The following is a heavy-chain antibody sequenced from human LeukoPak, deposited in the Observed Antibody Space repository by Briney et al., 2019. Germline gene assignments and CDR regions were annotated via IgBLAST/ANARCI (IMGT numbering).Heavy chain of an antibody. CDR1: GLTFSSYD. Sequence: GGSLRLSCAASGLTFSSYDTTWVRQAPGKGLEYVSSINYNGVYIFSADSVKGRFTISRDNAKNSLYLEMNSLRVEDTAFYYCARIGPGRDGSNSFDQWGQGTLVIVSS. V-gene: IGHV3-21*01. CDR2: INYNGVYI. D-gene: IGHD5-24*01. J-gene: IGHJ4*02. CDR3: ARIGPGRDGSNSFDQ.